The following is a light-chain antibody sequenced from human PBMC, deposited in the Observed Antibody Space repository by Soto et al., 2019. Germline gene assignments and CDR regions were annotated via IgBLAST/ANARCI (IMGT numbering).Light chain of an antibody. CDR3: RSYTSRSTPYV. J-gene: IGLJ1*01. CDR2: EVS. V-gene: IGLV2-14*01. CDR1: SSDVGGYNY. Sequence: QSVLTQPASVSGSPGQSITISCTGTSSDVGGYNYVSWYQQHPVKAPKLMISEVSNRPSGVSIRFFGSKSGNTASLTISGLQAEDEADYYCRSYTSRSTPYVFGTGTKVA.